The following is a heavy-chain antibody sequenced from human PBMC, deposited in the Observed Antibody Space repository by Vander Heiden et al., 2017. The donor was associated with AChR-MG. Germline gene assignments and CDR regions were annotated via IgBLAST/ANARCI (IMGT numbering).Heavy chain of an antibody. V-gene: IGHV3-7*01. Sequence: EVQLVESGGGLVQPGGSLRLSCAASGFIFTNYWMTWVRQAPGKGLEWVANIRQDGNEIHYVDSVKGRFTISRDNAKNSLYLQMNSLRAEDTAIYYCARDPLGESSGQTAEYFQYWGQGTLVTVSS. CDR3: ARDPLGESSGQTAEYFQY. J-gene: IGHJ1*01. CDR2: IRQDGNEI. D-gene: IGHD3-16*01. CDR1: GFIFTNYW.